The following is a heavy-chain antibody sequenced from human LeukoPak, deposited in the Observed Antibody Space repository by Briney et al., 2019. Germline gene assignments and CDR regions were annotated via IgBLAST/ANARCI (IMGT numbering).Heavy chain of an antibody. CDR3: ARAGAYSYGKFYY. CDR2: IYYSGST. Sequence: SETLSLTCTVSGGSISSYYWSWIRQPPGKGLEWIGYIYYSGSTNYNPSPKSRVTISVDTSKNQFSLKLSSVTAADTAVYYCARAGAYSYGKFYYWGQGTLVTVSS. D-gene: IGHD5-18*01. CDR1: GGSISSYY. V-gene: IGHV4-59*01. J-gene: IGHJ4*02.